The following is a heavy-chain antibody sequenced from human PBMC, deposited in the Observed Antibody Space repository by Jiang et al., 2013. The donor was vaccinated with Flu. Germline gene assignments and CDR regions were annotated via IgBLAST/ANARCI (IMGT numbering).Heavy chain of an antibody. CDR1: GYSISSGYY. Sequence: GSGLVKPSETLSLTCTVSGYSISSGYYWGWIRQPPGKGLEWIGSIYHSGSTYYNPSLKSRVTISVDTSKNQFSLKLSSVTAADTAVYYCAREGEDYVWGSYRSHWGQGTLVTVSS. V-gene: IGHV4-38-2*02. CDR2: IYHSGST. J-gene: IGHJ4*02. D-gene: IGHD3-16*02. CDR3: AREGEDYVWGSYRSH.